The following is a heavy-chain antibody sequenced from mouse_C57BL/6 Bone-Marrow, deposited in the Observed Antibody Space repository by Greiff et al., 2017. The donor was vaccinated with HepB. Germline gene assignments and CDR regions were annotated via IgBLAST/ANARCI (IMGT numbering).Heavy chain of an antibody. CDR1: GFTFTDYY. Sequence: VQLQQSGGGLVQPGGSLSLSCAASGFTFTDYYMSWVRQPPGKALEWLGFIRNKANGYTTEYSASVKGRFTISRDNSQSILYLQMNALRAEDSATYYCARSTTEFAYWGQGTLVTVSA. V-gene: IGHV7-3*01. CDR3: ARSTTEFAY. CDR2: IRNKANGYTT. J-gene: IGHJ3*01. D-gene: IGHD1-1*01.